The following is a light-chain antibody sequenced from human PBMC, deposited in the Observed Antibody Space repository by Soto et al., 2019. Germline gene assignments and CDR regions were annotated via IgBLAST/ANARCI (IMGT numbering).Light chain of an antibody. CDR3: LQLNSYPLT. V-gene: IGKV1-9*01. CDR1: QAISSY. CDR2: AAS. J-gene: IGKJ4*01. Sequence: DIQLTQSPSFLSASVGARVTITCRASQAISSYLDWYQQKPGKGPKLLIHAASTLQSGVPLRFSGSGSGTEFTLTISSLQPEDFATYYCLQLNSYPLTFGGGT.